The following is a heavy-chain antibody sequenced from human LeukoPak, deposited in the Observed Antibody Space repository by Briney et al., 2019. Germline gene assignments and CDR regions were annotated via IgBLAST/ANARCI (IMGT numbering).Heavy chain of an antibody. V-gene: IGHV4-4*09. CDR3: ARYKRYCSSTSCYFNWFDP. CDR2: IYTSGST. D-gene: IGHD2-2*01. CDR1: GGSISSYY. Sequence: SETLSLTCTVSGGSISSYYWSWIRQPPGKGLEWIGYIYTSGSTNYNPSLKSRVTISVDTSKNQFSLKLSSVTAADTAVYYCARYKRYCSSTSCYFNWFDPWGQRTLETVSS. J-gene: IGHJ5*02.